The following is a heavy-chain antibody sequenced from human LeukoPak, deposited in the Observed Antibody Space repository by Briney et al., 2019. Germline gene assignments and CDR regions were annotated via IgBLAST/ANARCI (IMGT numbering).Heavy chain of an antibody. V-gene: IGHV3-53*04. CDR3: ARAYCSGGSCYPYYFDY. Sequence: PGGSLRLSCAASGFTVSSSYMSGVRQAPGKELEWVSVIYSGGSTYYADSVKGRFTISRHNSKNTLYLQMNSLRAEDTAVYYCARAYCSGGSCYPYYFDYWGQGTLVTVSS. D-gene: IGHD2-15*01. J-gene: IGHJ4*02. CDR2: IYSGGST. CDR1: GFTVSSSY.